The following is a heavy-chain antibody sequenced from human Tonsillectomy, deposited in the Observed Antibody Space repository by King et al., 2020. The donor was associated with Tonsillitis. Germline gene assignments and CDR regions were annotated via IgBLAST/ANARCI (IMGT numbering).Heavy chain of an antibody. CDR1: GGSFSGYY. Sequence: VQLQQWGAGLLKPSETLSLTCAVYGGSFSGYYWSWIRQPPAKGLEWIGEINHSGSTNYNPPLKSRVTISVDTSKNQFSLKLSSVTAADTAVYYCARGGSRDCSSTSCYEGDYYYYGMDVWGQGTTVTVSS. V-gene: IGHV4-34*01. J-gene: IGHJ6*02. D-gene: IGHD2-2*01. CDR3: ARGGSRDCSSTSCYEGDYYYYGMDV. CDR2: INHSGST.